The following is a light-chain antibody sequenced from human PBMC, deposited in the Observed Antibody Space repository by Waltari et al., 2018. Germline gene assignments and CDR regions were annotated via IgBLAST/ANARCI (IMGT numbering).Light chain of an antibody. CDR1: SRDVGGYNY. CDR3: SSYAGGNNLYV. J-gene: IGLJ1*01. V-gene: IGLV2-8*01. CDR2: DVS. Sequence: QSALTQPPSASGSPGQSVTISCTGTSRDVGGYNYVSWYQQHPGKAPKLMIYDVSKRPSGVPDRFSGSKSGNTASLTVSGLQAEDEADYYCSSYAGGNNLYVFGTGTKVTVL.